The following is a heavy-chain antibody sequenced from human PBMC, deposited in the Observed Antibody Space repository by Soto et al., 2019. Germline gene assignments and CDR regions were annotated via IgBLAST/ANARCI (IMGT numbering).Heavy chain of an antibody. Sequence: ASVXVSCKASGYTSTCYYMHWVRQAPGQGLEWMGGINPNSGGTNYAQKFQGWVTMTRDTSISTAYMELSRLRSDDTAVYYCASDGPGAGDFWSGYHFSYYYYGMDVWGQGTTVTVSS. CDR1: GYTSTCYY. CDR2: INPNSGGT. D-gene: IGHD3-3*01. CDR3: ASDGPGAGDFWSGYHFSYYYYGMDV. V-gene: IGHV1-2*04. J-gene: IGHJ6*02.